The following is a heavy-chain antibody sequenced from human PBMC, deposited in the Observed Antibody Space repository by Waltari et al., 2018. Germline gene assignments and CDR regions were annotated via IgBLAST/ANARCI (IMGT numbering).Heavy chain of an antibody. CDR3: ARGSPYYYDSSGYYYWYFDL. CDR2: IYTSGST. D-gene: IGHD3-22*01. Sequence: QVQLQESGPGLVKPSQTLSLTCTVSGGSISSGSYYWSWHRQPAGKGLEWIGRIYTSGSTNYNPSLKSRVTISVDTSKNQFSLKLSSVTAADTAVYYCARGSPYYYDSSGYYYWYFDLWGRGTLVTVSS. J-gene: IGHJ2*01. CDR1: GGSISSGSYY. V-gene: IGHV4-61*02.